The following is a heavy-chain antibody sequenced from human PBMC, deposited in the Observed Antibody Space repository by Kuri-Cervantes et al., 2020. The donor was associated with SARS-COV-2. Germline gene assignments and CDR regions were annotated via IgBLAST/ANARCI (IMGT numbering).Heavy chain of an antibody. J-gene: IGHJ3*02. CDR3: ARDIGDWNPDGFDI. CDR2: INPSGGST. V-gene: IGHV1-46*01. D-gene: IGHD1-1*01. Sequence: ASVKVSCKASGYTFTSYYMHWVRQAPGQGLEWMGIINPSGGSTSYAQKFQGRVTMTRDTSISTAYMELSSLRFEDAAVYYCARDIGDWNPDGFDIWGQGTMVTVSS. CDR1: GYTFTSYY.